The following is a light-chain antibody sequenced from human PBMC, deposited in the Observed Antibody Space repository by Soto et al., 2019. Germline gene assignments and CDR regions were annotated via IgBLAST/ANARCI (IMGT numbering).Light chain of an antibody. CDR1: QSVSNNY. Sequence: IALTNAAGTLSPSPIYAATLSCRASQSVSNNYLAWYQQKPGQAPRLVISGASSRATAIPDRFSGSGSGTDFTLTISRLEPEDFAVYYCQQYVSSPLTFGGGTKVEIK. J-gene: IGKJ4*01. CDR3: QQYVSSPLT. CDR2: GAS. V-gene: IGKV3-20*01.